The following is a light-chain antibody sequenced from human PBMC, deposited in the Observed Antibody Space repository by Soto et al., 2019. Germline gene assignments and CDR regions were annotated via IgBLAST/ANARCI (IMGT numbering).Light chain of an antibody. J-gene: IGKJ4*01. CDR1: QSVDSSH. CDR2: GAS. Sequence: EIVLTQSPGTLSFSPGARATLSGRASQSVDSSHLAWYQHRPGLAPRLLVYGASRRATGVPDRFSGSGSGTHFTLSIRRLESEDFAVYYCQQYETSPFTFGGGTKVDIK. V-gene: IGKV3-20*01. CDR3: QQYETSPFT.